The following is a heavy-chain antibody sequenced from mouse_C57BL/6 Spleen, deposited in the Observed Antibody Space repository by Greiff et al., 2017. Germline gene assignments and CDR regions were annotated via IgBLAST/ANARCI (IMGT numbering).Heavy chain of an antibody. CDR3: ARSDSNYYAMYY. CDR1: GYTFTSYW. CDR2: INPSNGGT. V-gene: IGHV1-53*01. J-gene: IGHJ4*01. Sequence: QVQLQQPGTELVKPGASVKLSCKASGYTFTSYWMHWVKQRPGQGLEWIGNINPSNGGTNYNEKFKSKATLTVDKSSSTAYMQLSSLTSEDSAVYCWARSDSNYYAMYYWGQGTSVTVSS.